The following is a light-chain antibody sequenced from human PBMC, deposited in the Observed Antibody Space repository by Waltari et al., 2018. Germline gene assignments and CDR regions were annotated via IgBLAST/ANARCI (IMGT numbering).Light chain of an antibody. V-gene: IGLV2-14*03. CDR1: SSDVGRYNY. CDR2: DVI. CDR3: LSFSAVGTRV. Sequence: QSALTQPASVSGSPGQSITISCTGTSSDVGRYNYVSWYQQHPDKVPKLLIFDVIYRPSGCADRCSGSKSGNTASLTISGLRADDEADYYCLSFSAVGTRVFGTGTRVTVL. J-gene: IGLJ1*01.